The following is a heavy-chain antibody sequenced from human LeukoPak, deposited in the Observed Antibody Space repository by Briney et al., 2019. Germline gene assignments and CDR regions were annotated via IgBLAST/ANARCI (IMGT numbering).Heavy chain of an antibody. V-gene: IGHV3-30*02. Sequence: GGSLRLSCATSGFTLSIYGMHWVRQAPGKGLEWVAFIRYDGTNTYYADSVKGRFTISRDNSNNMVYLQMNSLRAEDTAVYYCAKVGSGWYRIDYWGQGTLVTVSS. J-gene: IGHJ4*02. CDR2: IRYDGTNT. D-gene: IGHD6-19*01. CDR3: AKVGSGWYRIDY. CDR1: GFTLSIYG.